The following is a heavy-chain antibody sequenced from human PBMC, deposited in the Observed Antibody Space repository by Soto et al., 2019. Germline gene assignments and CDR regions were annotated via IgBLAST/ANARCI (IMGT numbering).Heavy chain of an antibody. Sequence: AAGSLRLSCAGSGVTFRGCAVHWVHQTPGKGLEWVTVISDDGSKTYYADSVKGRFSVSRDDSTNMVFLQMSSLRSEDTAVYHCSRAYQSTDYFDNWGQAPQATV. CDR3: SRAYQSTDYFDN. J-gene: IGHJ4*02. V-gene: IGHV3-30*14. CDR2: ISDDGSKT. CDR1: GVTFRGCA. D-gene: IGHD3-9*01.